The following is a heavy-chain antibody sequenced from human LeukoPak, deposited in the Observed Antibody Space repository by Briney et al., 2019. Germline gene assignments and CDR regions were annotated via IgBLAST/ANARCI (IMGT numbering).Heavy chain of an antibody. CDR1: GYTFTGYY. Sequence: ASVKVSCKASGYTFTGYYMHWVRQAPGQGLEWMGRINPNSGGTNYAQKFQGRVTMTRDTSISTAYMELSRLRSDDTAAYYCARDTIAAAGTSCIGHAEYFQHWGQGTLVTVSS. CDR3: ARDTIAAAGTSCIGHAEYFQH. V-gene: IGHV1-2*06. J-gene: IGHJ1*01. CDR2: INPNSGGT. D-gene: IGHD6-13*01.